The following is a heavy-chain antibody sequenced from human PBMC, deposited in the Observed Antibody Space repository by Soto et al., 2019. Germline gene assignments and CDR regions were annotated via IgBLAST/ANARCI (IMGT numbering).Heavy chain of an antibody. D-gene: IGHD4-4*01. J-gene: IGHJ5*02. Sequence: QVQLQQWGAGLLKPSETLSLTCAVYGGSFSGYYWSWIRQPPGKGLEWIGESNHSGSTNYNPSLKSRVTISVDTSKNQFSLKLSSVTAADTAVYYCARHDDYRNWFDPWGQGTLVTVSS. CDR2: SNHSGST. CDR1: GGSFSGYY. CDR3: ARHDDYRNWFDP. V-gene: IGHV4-34*01.